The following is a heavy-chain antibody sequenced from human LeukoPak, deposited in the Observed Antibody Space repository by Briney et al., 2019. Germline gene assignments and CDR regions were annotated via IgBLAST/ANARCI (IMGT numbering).Heavy chain of an antibody. CDR2: MSYNGGT. Sequence: SETLSLTCTVSGGSISSSAYYWGWIRQPPGKGLEWIGCMSYNGGTYYNPSLKSRVTIFVDTSTNQFSLKLSSVTAADTAVYYCARLREIPVFGVVTKSTSYFDSWGLGTLVTVSS. D-gene: IGHD3-3*01. J-gene: IGHJ4*02. CDR1: GGSISSSAYY. V-gene: IGHV4-39*01. CDR3: ARLREIPVFGVVTKSTSYFDS.